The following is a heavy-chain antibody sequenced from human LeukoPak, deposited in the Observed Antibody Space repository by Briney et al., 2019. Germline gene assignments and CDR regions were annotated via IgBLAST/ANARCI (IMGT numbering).Heavy chain of an antibody. V-gene: IGHV1-2*02. CDR3: VRDRVWELLGFDY. J-gene: IGHJ4*02. D-gene: IGHD1-26*01. CDR1: GYTFTGYY. CDR2: INPNSGDT. Sequence: EASVKVSCKASGYTFTGYYMHWVRQAPGQGLEWMGLINPNSGDTNYAQKFQGRVTMPRDTSISTAYMELNRLRSDDTAVYYSVRDRVWELLGFDYWGQGTLVTASS.